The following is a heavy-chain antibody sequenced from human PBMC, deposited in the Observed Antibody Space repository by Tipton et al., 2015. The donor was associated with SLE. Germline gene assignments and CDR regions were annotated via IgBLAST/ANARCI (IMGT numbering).Heavy chain of an antibody. Sequence: LSLTCTVSGGSISSNNYYWGWIRQPPGKGLEWIGSIYYSGSTYYNPSLKSRVTISVDTSKNQFSLKLSSVTAVDTAVYYCARGGIAVAGLWFDPWGQGTLVTVSS. CDR1: GGSISSNNYY. V-gene: IGHV4-39*07. D-gene: IGHD6-19*01. J-gene: IGHJ5*02. CDR3: ARGGIAVAGLWFDP. CDR2: IYYSGST.